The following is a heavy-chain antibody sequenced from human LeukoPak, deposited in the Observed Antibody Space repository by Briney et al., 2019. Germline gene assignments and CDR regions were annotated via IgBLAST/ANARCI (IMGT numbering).Heavy chain of an antibody. J-gene: IGHJ4*02. D-gene: IGHD4-17*01. V-gene: IGHV4-39*01. Sequence: PSETLSLTCTVSGGSISSSSYYWGWIRQPPGKGLEWIGSIYYSGSTYYNPSLKSRVTISVGTSKNQFSLKLSSVTAADTAVYYCARHVDYGDSYFDYWGQGTLVTVSS. CDR2: IYYSGST. CDR3: ARHVDYGDSYFDY. CDR1: GGSISSSSYY.